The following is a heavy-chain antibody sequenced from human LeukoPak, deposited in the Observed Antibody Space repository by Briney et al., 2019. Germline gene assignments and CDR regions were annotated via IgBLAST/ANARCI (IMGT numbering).Heavy chain of an antibody. CDR2: IYYSGST. CDR3: AGEGRYHYYGSGSYFDY. V-gene: IGHV4-39*07. J-gene: IGHJ4*02. CDR1: GGSISSSSYY. D-gene: IGHD3-10*01. Sequence: PSETLSLTCTVSGGSISSSSYYWGWIRQPPGKGLEWIGSIYYSGSTYYNPSLKSRVTISVDTSKNQFSLKLSSVTAADTAVYFCAGEGRYHYYGSGSYFDYWGQGTLVTVSS.